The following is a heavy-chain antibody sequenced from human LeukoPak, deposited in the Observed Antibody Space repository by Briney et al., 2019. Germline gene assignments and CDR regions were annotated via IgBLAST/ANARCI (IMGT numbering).Heavy chain of an antibody. V-gene: IGHV4-39*01. CDR2: ISHTGNT. CDR3: ASHHSGKYSQVDF. D-gene: IGHD1-26*01. J-gene: IGHJ4*02. Sequence: PSQTLSLTCTVSGGSISSTNFYWGWIRQPPGKGLEWIGSISHTGNTYYNPSLKSRVTISLDTSENQFPLNLTSVTAADTAVYYCASHHSGKYSQVDFWGQGALVTVSS. CDR1: GGSISSTNFY.